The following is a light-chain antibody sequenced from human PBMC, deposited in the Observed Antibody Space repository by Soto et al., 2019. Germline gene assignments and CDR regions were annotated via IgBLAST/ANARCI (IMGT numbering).Light chain of an antibody. V-gene: IGKV1-5*01. J-gene: IGKJ5*01. CDR2: DAS. Sequence: DIQMTQSPSTLSASVGDRVTITCRASQSISSWLAWYQQKPGKAPKLLIYDASSLESAVPSRFNGSRSGSEFTLTSSSLQPDDFATYYRQQDNSYFTFGQATRLEI. CDR1: QSISSW. CDR3: QQDNSYFT.